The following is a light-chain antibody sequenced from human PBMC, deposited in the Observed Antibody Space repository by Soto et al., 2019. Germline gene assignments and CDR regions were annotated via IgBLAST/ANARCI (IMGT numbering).Light chain of an antibody. CDR3: ATWDDGLSGVL. V-gene: IGLV1-47*01. CDR1: DSNIGSNS. Sequence: QSVLTQPPSASGTPGQRGSITCSGSDSNIGSNSVHWYQQVPGMAPKLLVYKSTQRPSGVPDRFSGSKSATSASLAISGLRAEDEAEYYCATWDDGLSGVLFGGGTKLTVL. CDR2: KST. J-gene: IGLJ2*01.